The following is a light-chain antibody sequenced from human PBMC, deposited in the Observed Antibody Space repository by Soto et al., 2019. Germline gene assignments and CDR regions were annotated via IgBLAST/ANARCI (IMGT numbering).Light chain of an antibody. J-gene: IGKJ4*01. CDR2: GAS. CDR1: QSVTNSY. V-gene: IGKV3-15*01. CDR3: QQYSNWPLT. Sequence: EIVMPQSPVTLSVSPGESATLSCRASQSVTNSYLAWYQQKPGQAPRLLIFGASTRAAGIPARFSGSGSGTEFTLTISSLQSEDVAVYDCQQYSNWPLTFGGGTKVDIK.